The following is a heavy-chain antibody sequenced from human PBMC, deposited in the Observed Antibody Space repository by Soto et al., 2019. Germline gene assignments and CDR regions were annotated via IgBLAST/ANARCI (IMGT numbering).Heavy chain of an antibody. CDR2: INAGNGNT. J-gene: IGHJ4*02. V-gene: IGHV1-3*01. CDR3: ARAAYCGGDCYSNPQLDY. D-gene: IGHD2-21*02. Sequence: GASVKVSCKASGYTFTSYAMHWVRQAPGQRLEWMGWINAGNGNTKYSQKFQGRVTITRDTSASTAYMELSSLRSEDTAVYYCARAAYCGGDCYSNPQLDYWGQGTLVTVSS. CDR1: GYTFTSYA.